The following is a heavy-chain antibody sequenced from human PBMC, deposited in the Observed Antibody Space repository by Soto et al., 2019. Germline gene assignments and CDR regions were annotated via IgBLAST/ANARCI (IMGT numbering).Heavy chain of an antibody. CDR1: GFIVSHNY. D-gene: IGHD1-20*01. CDR3: ARGITGTTFDY. Sequence: PGGSLRLSCIPSGFIVSHNYMSWVRQAPGTGLEWVSVIYSSGATYYADSVKGRFTISRDDSKNTLYLQMSSLRAEDTAVYYCARGITGTTFDYWGQGTLVTVSS. J-gene: IGHJ4*02. V-gene: IGHV3-53*01. CDR2: IYSSGAT.